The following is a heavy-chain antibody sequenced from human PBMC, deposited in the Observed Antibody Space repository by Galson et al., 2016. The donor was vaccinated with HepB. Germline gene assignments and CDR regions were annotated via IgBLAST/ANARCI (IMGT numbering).Heavy chain of an antibody. CDR3: ARGEAADYWHFDL. J-gene: IGHJ2*01. CDR2: ISWDGVST. Sequence: SLRLSCAASGFTFHDYTMHWVRQAPGKGLEWVSLISWDGVSTYYADSVKGRFTISRDNAKNSLYLQMNSLRAEDTALYYCARGEAADYWHFDLWGPGALGTVSS. D-gene: IGHD6-13*01. V-gene: IGHV3-43*01. CDR1: GFTFHDYT.